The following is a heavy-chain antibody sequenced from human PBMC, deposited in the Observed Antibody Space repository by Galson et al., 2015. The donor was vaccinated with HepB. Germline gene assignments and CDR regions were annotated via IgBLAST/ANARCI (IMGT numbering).Heavy chain of an antibody. Sequence: SVKVSCKASGGTFSSYAISWVRQAPGQGLEWMGGIIPIFATANYAQKFQGRVTITADESTSTAYMDLSSLRSEDTAVYYCARGPLSAHDYGVVNEYYYYGMDVWGQGTTVTVSS. J-gene: IGHJ6*02. V-gene: IGHV1-69*13. CDR2: IIPIFATA. CDR3: ARGPLSAHDYGVVNEYYYYGMDV. D-gene: IGHD4-17*01. CDR1: GGTFSSYA.